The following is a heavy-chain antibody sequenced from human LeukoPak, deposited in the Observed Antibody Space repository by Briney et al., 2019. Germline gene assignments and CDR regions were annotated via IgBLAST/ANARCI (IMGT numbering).Heavy chain of an antibody. J-gene: IGHJ3*02. Sequence: SETLSLTCTVSGGSISSGRYYWNWIRQPAGKGLEWIGHIFTSGSTNYNPSLKSRVTISVDTSKNQFSLKLSSVTAADTAVYYCAREYYDSNKAPALDIWGQGTMVTVSS. CDR1: GGSISSGRYY. D-gene: IGHD3-22*01. CDR3: AREYYDSNKAPALDI. V-gene: IGHV4-61*09. CDR2: IFTSGST.